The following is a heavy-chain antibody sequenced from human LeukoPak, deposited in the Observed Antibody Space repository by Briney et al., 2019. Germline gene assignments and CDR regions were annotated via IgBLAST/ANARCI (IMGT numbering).Heavy chain of an antibody. Sequence: ASVKVSCKASGYSFTSYGISWVRQAPGQGLEWMGLISPYNGNTNYAQKLQGRVTMTTDTSTSTAYMELSSLRSEDTAVYYCATAPLGYSSSSHYFDYWGQGTLVTVSS. D-gene: IGHD6-6*01. CDR1: GYSFTSYG. V-gene: IGHV1-18*01. CDR2: ISPYNGNT. CDR3: ATAPLGYSSSSHYFDY. J-gene: IGHJ4*02.